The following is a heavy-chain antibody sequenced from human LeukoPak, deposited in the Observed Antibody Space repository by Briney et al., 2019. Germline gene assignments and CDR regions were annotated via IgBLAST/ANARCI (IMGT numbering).Heavy chain of an antibody. CDR1: GGSISRYY. D-gene: IGHD3-22*01. CDR2: IYYSGST. Sequence: SETLSLTCTVSGGSISRYYWSWIRQPPGKGLEWIGYIYYSGSTNYNPSLKSRVTISVDASKNQVSLKLSSVTAADTAVYYCARLPFYYDSGGYRYYFDYWGQGTLVTVSS. J-gene: IGHJ4*02. CDR3: ARLPFYYDSGGYRYYFDY. V-gene: IGHV4-59*08.